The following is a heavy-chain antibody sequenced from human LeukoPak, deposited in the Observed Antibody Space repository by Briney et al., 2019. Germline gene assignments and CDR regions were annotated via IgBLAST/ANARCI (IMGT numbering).Heavy chain of an antibody. D-gene: IGHD3-22*01. CDR1: GGSFSGYY. J-gene: IGHJ4*02. CDR3: ARSGVSYYYDSSGYFDY. CDR2: INHSGSA. V-gene: IGHV4-34*01. Sequence: KPSETLSLTCAVYGGSFSGYYWSWIRQPPGKGLEWIGEINHSGSANYNPSLKSRVTISVDTSKNQFSLKLSSVTAADTAVYYCARSGVSYYYDSSGYFDYWGQGTLVTVSS.